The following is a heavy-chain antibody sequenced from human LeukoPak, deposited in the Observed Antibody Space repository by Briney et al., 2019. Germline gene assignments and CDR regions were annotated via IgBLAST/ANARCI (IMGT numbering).Heavy chain of an antibody. Sequence: SETLSLTCTVSGGSISSGVYYWSWIRQHPGKGLEWIGYIYYSGSTYYNPSLNSRVNISVETSETQFSLHLSSVTAADTAVYYCARLVSAYYYGFDFWGQGILVTVSS. CDR1: GGSISSGVYY. V-gene: IGHV4-31*03. CDR2: IYYSGST. D-gene: IGHD3-22*01. CDR3: ARLVSAYYYGFDF. J-gene: IGHJ4*02.